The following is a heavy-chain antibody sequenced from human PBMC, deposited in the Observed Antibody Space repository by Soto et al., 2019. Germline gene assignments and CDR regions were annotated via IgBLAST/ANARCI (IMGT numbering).Heavy chain of an antibody. V-gene: IGHV3-23*01. D-gene: IGHD4-17*01. Sequence: PGGSLRLSCAASGFTFSSYAMSWVRQAPGKGLEWVSAISGSGGSTYHADSVKGRFTISRDNSKNTLYLQMNSLRAEDTAVYYCAKHDYGGNMGTEYFQHWGHGTLVTVSS. CDR3: AKHDYGGNMGTEYFQH. J-gene: IGHJ1*01. CDR1: GFTFSSYA. CDR2: ISGSGGST.